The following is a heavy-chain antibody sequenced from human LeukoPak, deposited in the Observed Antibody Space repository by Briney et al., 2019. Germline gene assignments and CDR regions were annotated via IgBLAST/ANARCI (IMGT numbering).Heavy chain of an antibody. D-gene: IGHD5-12*01. CDR3: ARDYGATTTFDY. CDR1: GGSFSGYY. V-gene: IGHV4-38-2*02. Sequence: SETLSLTCAIYGGSFSGYYWGWIRQPPGKGLEWIGSIYHSGSTYYNPSLKSRVTISVDTSKNQFSLKLSSVTAADTAVYYCARDYGATTTFDYWGQGTLVTVSS. J-gene: IGHJ4*02. CDR2: IYHSGST.